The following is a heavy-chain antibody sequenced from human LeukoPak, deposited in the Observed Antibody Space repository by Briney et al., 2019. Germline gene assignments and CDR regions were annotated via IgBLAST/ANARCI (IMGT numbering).Heavy chain of an antibody. D-gene: IGHD4-17*01. CDR3: TRMTTGHDY. V-gene: IGHV4-34*01. CDR2: VDHCGYT. J-gene: IGHJ4*02. Sequence: KPSETLSLTCGVSGTSFSSYYWSWIRQTPGKGLEWIGEVDHCGYTNMNPSLKSRVTISVDTSKNQFSLRMSTVTAADTAVYFCTRMTTGHDYWGQGTLVTVSS. CDR1: GTSFSSYY.